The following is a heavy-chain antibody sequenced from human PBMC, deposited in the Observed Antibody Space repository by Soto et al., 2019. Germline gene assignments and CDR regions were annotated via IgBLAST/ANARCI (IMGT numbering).Heavy chain of an antibody. CDR1: GFTFGNYV. CDR3: AKDLFSTFGELRWFGSFDI. CDR2: ISTSAGST. Sequence: EVQLLESGGGLVQPGGSLRLSCAGSGFTFGNYVMSWVRQAPGKGLEWVSGISTSAGSTYYADSVKGRFTISRDNSKSTLFLQINSLRAEDTALYYCAKDLFSTFGELRWFGSFDIWGQGTKVTVSS. V-gene: IGHV3-23*01. D-gene: IGHD3-10*01. J-gene: IGHJ3*02.